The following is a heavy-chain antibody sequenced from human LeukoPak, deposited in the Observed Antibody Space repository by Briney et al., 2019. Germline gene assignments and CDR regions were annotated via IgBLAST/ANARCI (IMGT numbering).Heavy chain of an antibody. J-gene: IGHJ4*02. CDR1: GLTVSSNS. V-gene: IGHV3-53*01. CDR2: IFSST. Sequence: GGSLRLSCTVSGLTVSSNSMSWVRQAPGKGLEWVSFIFSSTHYSDSVKGRFTISRDNSKNTLYLQMNSLRAEDTAVYYCAKDPGYSYGPYYFDYWGQGTLVTVSS. CDR3: AKDPGYSYGPYYFDY. D-gene: IGHD5-18*01.